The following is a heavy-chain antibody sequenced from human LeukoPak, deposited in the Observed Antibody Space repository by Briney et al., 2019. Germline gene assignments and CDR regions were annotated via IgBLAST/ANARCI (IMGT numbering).Heavy chain of an antibody. CDR2: INPHNGDT. CDR3: ARDHQDSSSWVY. Sequence: ASVKVSCKASGYTFTDYYMHWVRQAPEQGLEWMGWINPHNGDTNYAQKFQGRVTMTRDTSISTAYMELNRLRSDDTAVYYCARDHQDSSSWVYWGQGTLVTVSS. CDR1: GYTFTDYY. J-gene: IGHJ4*02. V-gene: IGHV1-2*02. D-gene: IGHD6-13*01.